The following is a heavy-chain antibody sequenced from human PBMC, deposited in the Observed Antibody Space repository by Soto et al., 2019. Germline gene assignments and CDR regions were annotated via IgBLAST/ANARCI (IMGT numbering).Heavy chain of an antibody. J-gene: IGHJ5*02. CDR3: AKDIQIRSMTARPGNWFDP. V-gene: IGHV3-9*01. D-gene: IGHD6-6*01. CDR2: ISWNSGNI. CDR1: GFTFDDYA. Sequence: EVQLVESGGGLVQPGRSLRLSCAASGFTFDDYAMHWVRQAPGKGLEWVSGISWNSGNIGYANSVKGRFTISRDNAKNSLYLQMNSLRAEDTALYYCAKDIQIRSMTARPGNWFDPWGQGTLVTVSS.